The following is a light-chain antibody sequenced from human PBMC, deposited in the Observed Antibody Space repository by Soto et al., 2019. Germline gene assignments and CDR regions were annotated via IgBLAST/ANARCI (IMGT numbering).Light chain of an antibody. Sequence: QSALTQPPSVSGAPGQRVTISCTGSSSNIGADYDVHWYQQFPGTAPNLLITGNSYRPSGVPDRFSGSKSGTSASLTISGLHSDDEADYPCATWDDTLRSWVFGGGTKVTVL. CDR1: SSNIGADYD. CDR2: GNS. V-gene: IGLV1-40*01. CDR3: ATWDDTLRSWV. J-gene: IGLJ3*02.